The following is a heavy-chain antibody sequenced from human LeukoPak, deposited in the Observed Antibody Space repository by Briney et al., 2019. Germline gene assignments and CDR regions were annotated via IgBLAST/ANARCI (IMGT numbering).Heavy chain of an antibody. J-gene: IGHJ5*02. CDR2: IYPGDSDT. D-gene: IGHD2-2*01. CDR1: GYSFTSYW. V-gene: IGHV5-51*01. CDR3: GRQYCSSTSCENWFDP. Sequence: GESLKIPCKGSGYSFTSYWIGWVRQMPGKGLEWMGIIYPGDSDTRYSPSFQGQVTISADKSISTAYLQWSSLKASDTAMYYCGRQYCSSTSCENWFDPWGQGTLVTVSS.